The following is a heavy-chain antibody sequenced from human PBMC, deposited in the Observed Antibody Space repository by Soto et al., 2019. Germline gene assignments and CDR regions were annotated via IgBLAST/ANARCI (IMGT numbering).Heavy chain of an antibody. CDR2: IRAYNGNT. CDR3: AIVLPTLDV. V-gene: IGHV1-18*01. Sequence: QVQLVQSGAEVKKPGASVKVSCKASGYTFTSYGISWVRQAPGQGLEWMGWIRAYNGNTNYAQQLQGRVTMTTETTTSTADMELRSLRSQDTAVYYCAIVLPTLDVWGLGCTVPVTA. CDR1: GYTFTSYG. J-gene: IGHJ6*01.